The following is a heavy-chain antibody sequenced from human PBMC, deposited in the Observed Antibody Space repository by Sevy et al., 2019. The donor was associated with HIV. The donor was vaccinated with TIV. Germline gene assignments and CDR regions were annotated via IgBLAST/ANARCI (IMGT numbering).Heavy chain of an antibody. CDR1: GFTFSIYW. Sequence: GGSLRLSCAASGFTFSIYWMTWVRQAPGKGLEWVANIKQDGSEKYYVDSVKGRFTISTDNAKNSLYLQMNSLRPDDTVVYYCARDGGDDFDDRRASYYYFYGMDVWGQGTTVTVSS. V-gene: IGHV3-7*01. CDR3: ARDGGDDFDDRRASYYYFYGMDV. D-gene: IGHD4-17*01. J-gene: IGHJ6*02. CDR2: IKQDGSEK.